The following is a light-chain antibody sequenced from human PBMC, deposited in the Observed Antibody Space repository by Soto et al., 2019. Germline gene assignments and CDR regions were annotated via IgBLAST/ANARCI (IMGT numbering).Light chain of an antibody. CDR2: GAS. V-gene: IGKV3-20*01. J-gene: IGKJ1*01. CDR1: QSLSSTY. CDR3: QHDGTSPPT. Sequence: SHPPVTLYLSQEPGATLSCRASQSLSSTYLAWHQQKPGQAPMLLIYGASSRANGLPDRFSGSGSGTDFTLTTSRLEQEDFAVYYYQHDGTSPPTFGQGTKVDIK.